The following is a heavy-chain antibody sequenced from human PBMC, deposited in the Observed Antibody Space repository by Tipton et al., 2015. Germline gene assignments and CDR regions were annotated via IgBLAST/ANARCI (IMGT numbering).Heavy chain of an antibody. V-gene: IGHV4-34*01. D-gene: IGHD4-23*01. CDR2: INHSGRT. CDR3: ARARGRHGGLFDS. J-gene: IGHJ4*02. Sequence: TLSLTCDVYGGSFTGYYGTWIRQPPGKGLEWIGEINHSGRTDYTPSLKSRVTISIDTSKNQFSLKLTSVTAADTAVYYCARARGRHGGLFDSWGQGTLVTVSS. CDR1: GGSFTGYY.